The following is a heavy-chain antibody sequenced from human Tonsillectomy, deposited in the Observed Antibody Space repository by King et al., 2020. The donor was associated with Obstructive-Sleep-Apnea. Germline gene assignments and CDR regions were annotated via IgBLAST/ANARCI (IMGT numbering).Heavy chain of an antibody. J-gene: IGHJ4*02. Sequence: VQLVESGGGLVKPGGSLRLSCAASGFTFSSYSMNWVRQAPGKGLEWVSSISSSSSYIYYADSVKGRLTISRDNAKNSLYLQMNSLRAEDTAVYYCAREADYGDYFDYWGQGTLVTVSS. CDR1: GFTFSSYS. CDR3: AREADYGDYFDY. CDR2: ISSSSSYI. D-gene: IGHD4-17*01. V-gene: IGHV3-21*01.